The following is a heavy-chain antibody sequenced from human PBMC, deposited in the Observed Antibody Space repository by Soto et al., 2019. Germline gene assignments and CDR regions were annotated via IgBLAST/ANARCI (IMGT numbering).Heavy chain of an antibody. V-gene: IGHV4-59*01. CDR1: GGSISSYY. Sequence: PSETLSLTCTVSGGSISSYYWNWIRQPPGKGLEWIGYIYYSGSTNHNPSLKSRVTISVDTSKNQFSLKLRSVTAADTALYYCARGSNGDFDYWGQGTLVTVSS. CDR3: ARGSNGDFDY. CDR2: IYYSGST. J-gene: IGHJ4*02. D-gene: IGHD4-17*01.